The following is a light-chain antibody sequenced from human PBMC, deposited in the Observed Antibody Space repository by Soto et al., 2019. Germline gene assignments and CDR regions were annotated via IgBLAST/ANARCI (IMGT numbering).Light chain of an antibody. CDR2: DAS. CDR1: QSVGSY. CDR3: QQRSNWPSLT. J-gene: IGKJ4*01. V-gene: IGKV3-11*01. Sequence: IVMTHSPATRSVSPGERATLSCRGSQSVGSYLAWYQHKPGQAPRLLISDASNRATGIPARFSGSGSETDFTLTISSLEPEDSAVYYCQQRSNWPSLTFGGGTKVDIK.